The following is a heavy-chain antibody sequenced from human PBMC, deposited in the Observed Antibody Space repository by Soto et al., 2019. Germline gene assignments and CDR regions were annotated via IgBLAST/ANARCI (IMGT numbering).Heavy chain of an antibody. CDR3: ARDLTISSGWYYYYYGMDV. CDR2: IWYDGSNK. V-gene: IGHV3-33*01. J-gene: IGHJ6*02. D-gene: IGHD6-19*01. CDR1: GFTFSSYG. Sequence: GGSLRLSCAASGFTFSSYGMHWVRQAPGKGLEWVAVIWYDGSNKYYADSVKGRFTISRDNSKNTLYLQMNSLRAEDTAVYYCARDLTISSGWYYYYYGMDVWGQGTTVTVSS.